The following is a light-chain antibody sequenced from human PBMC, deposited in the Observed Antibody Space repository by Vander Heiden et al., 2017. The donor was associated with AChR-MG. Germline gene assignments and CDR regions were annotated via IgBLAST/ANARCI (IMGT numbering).Light chain of an antibody. J-gene: IGLJ1*01. CDR2: DVS. Sequence: QSALTQPASVSGSPGQSITISCTGTCSDVGGYNYVSWYQQHPGKAPKLMIYDVSNRPSGVSNRFSGSKSGNTASLTISGLQAEDEADYYCSSYTSSSTEVFGTGTKVTVL. CDR3: SSYTSSSTEV. V-gene: IGLV2-14*01. CDR1: CSDVGGYNY.